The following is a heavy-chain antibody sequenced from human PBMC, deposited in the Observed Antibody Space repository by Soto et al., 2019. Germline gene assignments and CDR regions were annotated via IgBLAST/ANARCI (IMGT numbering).Heavy chain of an antibody. CDR1: GGSISSGGYS. J-gene: IGHJ5*01. D-gene: IGHD2-8*01. V-gene: IGHV4-30-2*01. Sequence: SETLSLTCAVSGGSISSGGYSWSWIRQPPGKGLEWIGYIYHSGSTYYNPSLKSRVTISVDRSKNQFSLKLSSVPPDDTAVYYCARLIGNSWLDSWGQGTLVTVSS. CDR3: ARLIGNSWLDS. CDR2: IYHSGST.